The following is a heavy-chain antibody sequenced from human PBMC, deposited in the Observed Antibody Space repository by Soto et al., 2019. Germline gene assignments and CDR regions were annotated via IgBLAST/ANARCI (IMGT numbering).Heavy chain of an antibody. D-gene: IGHD6-19*01. CDR3: AAEALRSSGWTPDAFDI. V-gene: IGHV1-58*01. Sequence: ASVKVSCKASGFTFTSSAVQWVRQARGQRLEWIGWIVVGSGNTNYAQKFQERVTITRDMSTSTAYMELSSLRSEDTAVYYCAAEALRSSGWTPDAFDIRGKGTMVT. J-gene: IGHJ3*02. CDR1: GFTFTSSA. CDR2: IVVGSGNT.